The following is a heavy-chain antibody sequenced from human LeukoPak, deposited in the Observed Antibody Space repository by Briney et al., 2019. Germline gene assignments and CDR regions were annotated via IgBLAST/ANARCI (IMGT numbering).Heavy chain of an antibody. CDR3: ARKVPNDSSGYYYRGQFDP. Sequence: LVKVSCKASGGTFSSYAISWVRQAPGQGLEWMGGIIPIFGTANYAQKFQGRATITADKSTSTAYMELSSLRSEDTAVYYCARKVPNDSSGYYYRGQFDPWGQGTLVTVSS. J-gene: IGHJ5*02. CDR2: IIPIFGTA. V-gene: IGHV1-69*06. CDR1: GGTFSSYA. D-gene: IGHD3-22*01.